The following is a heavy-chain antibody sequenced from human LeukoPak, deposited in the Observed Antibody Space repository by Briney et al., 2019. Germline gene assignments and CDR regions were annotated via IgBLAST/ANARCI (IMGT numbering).Heavy chain of an antibody. CDR3: ARHVLGYSPSSSPDY. CDR1: GGSISTSGYY. J-gene: IGHJ4*02. Sequence: PSETLSLTCSVAGGSISTSGYYWGWIRQPPGKGLEWIGTIYYSGSTYYNPSLKSRVTISVDTSKNQFSLKLSSVTAADTAVYYCARHVLGYSPSSSPDYWGQGTLVTVSS. CDR2: IYYSGST. D-gene: IGHD6-6*01. V-gene: IGHV4-39*01.